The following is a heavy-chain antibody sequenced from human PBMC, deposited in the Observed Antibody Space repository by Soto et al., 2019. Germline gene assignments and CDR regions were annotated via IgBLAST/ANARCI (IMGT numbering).Heavy chain of an antibody. CDR1: GFMYEDFA. CDR2: ISWNSAST. CDR3: GQDLRRYTNGLDV. D-gene: IGHD5-18*01. J-gene: IGHJ6*02. Sequence: EVQRVEAGGGLVEPGKSLRLSCVVSGFMYEDFAMHWVGQAPGKGLEWVLGISWNSASTGYADAVTGRFTISRDNGKHSLYLQRSNLTGGDSAMYSIGQDLRRYTNGLDVWGPGTSVPVS. V-gene: IGHV3-9*01.